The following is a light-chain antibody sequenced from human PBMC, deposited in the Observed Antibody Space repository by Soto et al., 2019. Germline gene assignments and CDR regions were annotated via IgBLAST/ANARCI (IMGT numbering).Light chain of an antibody. J-gene: IGKJ2*01. V-gene: IGKV1-5*01. CDR1: QSISSSY. CDR2: DAS. CDR3: QQYDTYS. Sequence: DIQMTQSPSTLSASVGDRVTITCRASQSISSSYLAWYQQKPGKAPTLLIYDASSLESGVPSRFSGSGSGTEFTLTISSLQPDDFATYYCQQYDTYSFGQGTKLEIK.